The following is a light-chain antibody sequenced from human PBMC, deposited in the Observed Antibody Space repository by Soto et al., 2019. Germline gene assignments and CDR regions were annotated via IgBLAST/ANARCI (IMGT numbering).Light chain of an antibody. CDR1: QCVSSSY. J-gene: IGKJ1*01. CDR2: GAS. Sequence: EIRLTQSQATLSLSAGERATLSCRASQCVSSSYLAWYQQKPGQAPRLLIYGASSMATGIPDRFSGSGSGTDFNLTISSLEPEDFAAYYCQQFGSSPRTFGQGTKVDI. CDR3: QQFGSSPRT. V-gene: IGKV3-20*01.